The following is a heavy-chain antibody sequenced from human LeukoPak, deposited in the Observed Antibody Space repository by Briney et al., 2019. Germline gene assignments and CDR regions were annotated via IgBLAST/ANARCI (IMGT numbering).Heavy chain of an antibody. D-gene: IGHD1-7*01. V-gene: IGHV3-23*01. CDR1: GFTFSSYA. Sequence: GESLKISCAASGFTFSSYAMSWVRQAPGKGLEWVSAISGSCGSTYYADSVRGRFTISRDNSKNTLYLQMNSLRAEDTAVYYCAKDLFREELPNAFDIWGQGTMVTVSS. CDR2: ISGSCGST. CDR3: AKDLFREELPNAFDI. J-gene: IGHJ3*02.